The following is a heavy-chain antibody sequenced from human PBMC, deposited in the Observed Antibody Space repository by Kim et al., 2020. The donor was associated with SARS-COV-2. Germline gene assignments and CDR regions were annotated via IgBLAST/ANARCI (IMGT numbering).Heavy chain of an antibody. V-gene: IGHV3-30*02. CDR3: AKSQYCSGGSCFF. J-gene: IGHJ4*02. Sequence: YADSVKGRVTISRDNSKNTLYLQMNSLRAEDTAVYYCAKSQYCSGGSCFFWGRGTLVTVSS. D-gene: IGHD2-15*01.